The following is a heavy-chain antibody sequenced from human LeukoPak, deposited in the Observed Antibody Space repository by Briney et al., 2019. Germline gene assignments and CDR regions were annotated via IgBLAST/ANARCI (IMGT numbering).Heavy chain of an antibody. Sequence: PSETLSLTCAVYGGSFSGYYWSWIRQPPGKGLKCIGEINHSGSTNYNPSLKSRVTISVDTSKNQFSLKLSSVTAADTAVYYCARPLRGYCSGGSCQGFDYWGQGTLVTVSS. V-gene: IGHV4-34*01. CDR3: ARPLRGYCSGGSCQGFDY. D-gene: IGHD2-15*01. CDR2: INHSGST. J-gene: IGHJ4*02. CDR1: GGSFSGYY.